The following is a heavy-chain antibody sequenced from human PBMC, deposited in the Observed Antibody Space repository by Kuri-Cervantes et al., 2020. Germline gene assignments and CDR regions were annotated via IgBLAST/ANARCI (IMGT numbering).Heavy chain of an antibody. CDR2: IIPIFGTA. CDR1: GYTFTNYG. J-gene: IGHJ4*02. CDR3: ARGDYYGSGSYTVGY. Sequence: SVKVSCKASGYTFTNYGISWVRQAPGQGLEWMGGIIPIFGTANHAQKFQGRVTITADESTSTAYMELSSLRSEDTAVYYCARGDYYGSGSYTVGYWGQGTLVTVSS. D-gene: IGHD3-10*01. V-gene: IGHV1-69*13.